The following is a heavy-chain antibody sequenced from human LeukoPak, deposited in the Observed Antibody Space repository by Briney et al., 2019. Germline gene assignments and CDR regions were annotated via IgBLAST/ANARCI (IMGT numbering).Heavy chain of an antibody. J-gene: IGHJ4*02. CDR1: GFTFSTYG. Sequence: GGSLRLSCAASGFTFSTYGMHWVRQAPGKGLEWVSAISGSGGSTYYADSVKGRFTISRDNSKNTLYLQMNSLRAEDTAVYYCAKHLYYFDYWGQGTLVTVSS. CDR2: ISGSGGST. V-gene: IGHV3-23*01. CDR3: AKHLYYFDY.